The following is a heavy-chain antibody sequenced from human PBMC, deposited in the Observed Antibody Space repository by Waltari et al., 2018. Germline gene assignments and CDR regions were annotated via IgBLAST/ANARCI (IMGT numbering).Heavy chain of an antibody. CDR2: FDPGDGET. J-gene: IGHJ4*02. Sequence: QVQLVQSGAEVKKPGASVKVSCKVSGYTLTELSRHWVRQAPGKGLEWMGGFDPGDGETIYEQECQGRVTMTEDTSTDTAYMELSSLRSEDTAVYYCATYYTRGGGFLWGQGTLVTVSS. CDR1: GYTLTELS. CDR3: ATYYTRGGGFL. V-gene: IGHV1-24*01. D-gene: IGHD3-3*01.